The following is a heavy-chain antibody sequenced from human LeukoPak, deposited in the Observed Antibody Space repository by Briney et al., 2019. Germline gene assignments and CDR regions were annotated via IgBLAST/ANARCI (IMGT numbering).Heavy chain of an antibody. CDR2: IYYSGST. D-gene: IGHD3-9*01. Sequence: KSSETLSLTCTVSGGSISSYYCSSSRQPPGKVLEWIVYIYYSGSTNYNPSRKSRVTISVDTSKNQFSLKLSSVPAADTAVYYCASSAYYDILTGYPYWYFDLWGRGPLVTVSS. CDR1: GGSISSYY. J-gene: IGHJ2*01. CDR3: ASSAYYDILTGYPYWYFDL. V-gene: IGHV4-59*08.